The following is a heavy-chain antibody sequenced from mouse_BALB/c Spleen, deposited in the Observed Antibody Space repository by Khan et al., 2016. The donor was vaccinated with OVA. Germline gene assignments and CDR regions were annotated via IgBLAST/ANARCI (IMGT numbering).Heavy chain of an antibody. CDR1: GFTFSNYG. CDR2: ISGDTSTI. J-gene: IGHJ2*01. V-gene: IGHV5-17*02. Sequence: EVELVESGGGLVQPGGSRKLSCAASGFTFSNYGMHWVRQAPEKGLEWVAFISGDTSTIYYADAVKGRFTISRDNPKNTLFLQMTSLMSEDTASNSCATSYFFGNFFSNWGKGTTLTVSS. CDR3: ATSYFFGNFFSN. D-gene: IGHD1-1*01.